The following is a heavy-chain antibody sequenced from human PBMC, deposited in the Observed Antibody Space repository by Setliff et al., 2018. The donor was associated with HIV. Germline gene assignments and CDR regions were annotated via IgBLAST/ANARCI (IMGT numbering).Heavy chain of an antibody. CDR3: ARPKLPYCSGGSCYSGWFDP. CDR1: GGSISSGAYH. CDR2: IYYSGST. J-gene: IGHJ5*02. D-gene: IGHD2-15*01. V-gene: IGHV4-31*03. Sequence: PSETLSLTCTVSGGSISSGAYHWSWIRQHPGKGLEWIGYIYYSGSTYYNPSLKSRVTISVDTSKNQFSLKLSAVTAADTAVYFCARPKLPYCSGGSCYSGWFDPWGQGTLVTVSS.